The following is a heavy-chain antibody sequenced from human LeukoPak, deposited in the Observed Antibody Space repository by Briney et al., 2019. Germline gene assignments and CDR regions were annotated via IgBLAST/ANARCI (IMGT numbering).Heavy chain of an antibody. J-gene: IGHJ4*02. CDR3: ARSGYSSGWYSDFDY. Sequence: SETLSLTCTVSGGSISSSSSYWGWIRQPPGKGLEWIGSIYYSGSTYYNPSLKSRVTISVDTSKNQFSLKLSSVTAADTAVYYCARSGYSSGWYSDFDYWGQGTLVTVSS. D-gene: IGHD6-19*01. V-gene: IGHV4-39*07. CDR2: IYYSGST. CDR1: GGSISSSSSY.